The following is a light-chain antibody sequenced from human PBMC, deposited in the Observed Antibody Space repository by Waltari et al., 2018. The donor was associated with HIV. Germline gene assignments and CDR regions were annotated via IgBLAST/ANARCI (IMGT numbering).Light chain of an antibody. J-gene: IGLJ3*02. CDR1: SSDVGGYNY. CDR3: SSYTSSSTLV. Sequence: QSALTQPASVSGSPGQSITISCTGTSSDVGGYNYVSWYQQHPGKAPKLMIYDVSKRPSGVSNRFSGSKSGNPASLPISGLQAEDEADYYCSSYTSSSTLVFGGGTKLTVL. CDR2: DVS. V-gene: IGLV2-14*01.